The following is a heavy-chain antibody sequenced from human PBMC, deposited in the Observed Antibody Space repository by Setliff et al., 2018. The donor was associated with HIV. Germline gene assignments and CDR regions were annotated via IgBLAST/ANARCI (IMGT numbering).Heavy chain of an antibody. V-gene: IGHV3-30*02. J-gene: IGHJ4*02. CDR3: AKDTNFYYFDS. CDR1: GFTFSTYG. D-gene: IGHD3-3*01. Sequence: PGGSLRLSCAVSGFTFSTYGMHWVRQAPGKGLEWVTFIGYDGSKHYADAVRGRLTVSRDNSKNTLYLQMDRLTAEDTAVYYCAKDTNFYYFDSWGQGALVTVSS. CDR2: IGYDGSK.